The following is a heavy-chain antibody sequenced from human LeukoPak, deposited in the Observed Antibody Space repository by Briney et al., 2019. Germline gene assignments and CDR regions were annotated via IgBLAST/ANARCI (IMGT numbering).Heavy chain of an antibody. CDR2: ISAYNGNT. Sequence: ASVKVSCKASGYTFTSYGISWVRQAPGQGLEWMGWISAYNGNTNYAQKLQGRVTMTTDISTSTAYMELRSLRSDDTAVYYCANVRGVDIVVVPAAISGPNWFGPWGQGTLVTVSS. CDR3: ANVRGVDIVVVPAAISGPNWFGP. J-gene: IGHJ5*02. D-gene: IGHD2-2*02. CDR1: GYTFTSYG. V-gene: IGHV1-18*01.